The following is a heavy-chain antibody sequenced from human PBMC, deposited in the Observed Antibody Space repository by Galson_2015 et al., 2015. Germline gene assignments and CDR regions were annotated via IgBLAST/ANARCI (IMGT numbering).Heavy chain of an antibody. J-gene: IGHJ6*03. Sequence: SLRLSCAASGFTFDDYGMSWVRQAPGKGLEWVSGINWNGGSTGYADSVKGRFTISRDNAKNSLYLQMNSLRAEDTALYHCAREFYGDYYYYYMDVWGKGTTVTFSS. D-gene: IGHD4-17*01. CDR2: INWNGGST. V-gene: IGHV3-20*01. CDR1: GFTFDDYG. CDR3: AREFYGDYYYYYMDV.